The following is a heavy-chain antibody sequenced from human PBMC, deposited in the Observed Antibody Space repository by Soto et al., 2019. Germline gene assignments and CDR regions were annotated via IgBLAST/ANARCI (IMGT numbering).Heavy chain of an antibody. D-gene: IGHD2-15*01. V-gene: IGHV4-34*01. J-gene: IGHJ6*03. CDR2: INHSGST. CDR3: AVGYCSGGSCYSRYYYYYMDV. Sequence: SETLSLTCTVSGGSINSDYWSWIRQPPGKGLEWIGEINHSGSTNYNPSLKSRVTISVDTSKNQFSLKLSSVTAADTAVYYCAVGYCSGGSCYSRYYYYYMDVWGKGTTVTVSS. CDR1: GGSINSDY.